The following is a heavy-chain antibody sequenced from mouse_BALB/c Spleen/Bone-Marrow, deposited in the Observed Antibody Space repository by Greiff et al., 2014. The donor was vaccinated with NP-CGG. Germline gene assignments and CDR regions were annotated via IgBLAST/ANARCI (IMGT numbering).Heavy chain of an antibody. CDR3: ARQLGLRWAMDY. J-gene: IGHJ4*01. V-gene: IGHV5-12-2*01. CDR2: ISNGGGST. Sequence: VQLKESGGGLVQPGGSLKLSCAASGFTFSSYTVPWVRQTPEKRLEWVAYISNGGGSTYYPDTVKGRFTISRDNAKNTLYLQMSSLKSEDTAMYYCARQLGLRWAMDYWGQGTSVTVSS. CDR1: GFTFSSYT. D-gene: IGHD3-1*01.